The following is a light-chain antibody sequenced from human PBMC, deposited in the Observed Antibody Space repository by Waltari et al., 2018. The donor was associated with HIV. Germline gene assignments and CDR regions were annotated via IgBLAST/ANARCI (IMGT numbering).Light chain of an antibody. Sequence: QPVLTQPPSVSAAPAQKVFISCFGSSSNIGNNYVSWYQQLPGRAPNLLMYERDNRPSGMPDRCSRSKPGQSATLASPGLQTSDEADYYGLTWDFSLSAVLFGGGTKLTVL. CDR1: SSNIGNNY. J-gene: IGLJ3*02. V-gene: IGLV1-51*02. CDR3: LTWDFSLSAVL. CDR2: ERD.